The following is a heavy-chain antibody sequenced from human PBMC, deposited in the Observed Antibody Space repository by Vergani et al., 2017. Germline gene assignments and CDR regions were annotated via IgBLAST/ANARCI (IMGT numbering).Heavy chain of an antibody. J-gene: IGHJ5*02. CDR1: GGSIGSHY. V-gene: IGHV4-59*11. CDR2: IYYSGST. D-gene: IGHD5-18*01. CDR3: ARASVDTGGFDP. Sequence: QVQLQESGPGLVKPSETLSLTCIVSGGSIGSHYRSWIRQPPGEGLEWIGHIYYSGSTNYNPSLKSRGTISEDTSKNQFFLKLSSVTAADTAVYYCARASVDTGGFDPWGQGTLVTVSS.